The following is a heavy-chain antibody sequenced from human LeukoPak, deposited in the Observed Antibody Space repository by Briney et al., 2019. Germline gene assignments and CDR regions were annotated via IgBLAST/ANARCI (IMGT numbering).Heavy chain of an antibody. Sequence: GSLILSCAASGFTFSSWWMSWVRQAPGKGLEWVANIKQDGSEKYYVDSVKGRFTISRDNAKNSLYLHMNSLRAEDTAVYYCARDGRPLDYWGQGILVTVSS. J-gene: IGHJ4*02. CDR2: IKQDGSEK. CDR3: ARDGRPLDY. D-gene: IGHD1-26*01. V-gene: IGHV3-7*01. CDR1: GFTFSSWW.